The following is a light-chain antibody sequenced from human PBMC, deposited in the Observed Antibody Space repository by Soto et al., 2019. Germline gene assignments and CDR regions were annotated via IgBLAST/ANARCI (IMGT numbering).Light chain of an antibody. CDR3: QQSCSGFIT. Sequence: EIELTQSPATLSLSPGDRATLSCRASQSVSSYLAWYQQKPGQAPKLLIYDASNRATGIPSRFSGSGSGTDFTLTISSLEPEDFAIYYCQQSCSGFITFGHGTQLDIK. J-gene: IGKJ5*01. CDR2: DAS. CDR1: QSVSSY. V-gene: IGKV3-11*01.